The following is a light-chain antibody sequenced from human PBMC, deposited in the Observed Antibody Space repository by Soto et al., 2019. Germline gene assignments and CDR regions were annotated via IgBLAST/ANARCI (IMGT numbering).Light chain of an antibody. J-gene: IGLJ1*01. V-gene: IGLV2-14*01. CDR1: ISDIGGYNF. CDR2: DVN. Sequence: QSALTQPASVSGSPGQSITISCTGTISDIGGYNFISWYQHHPGKAPKLVIYDVNNRPSGISYRFSGSKSGNTASLTVSGLQAEDEADYYCSSYAGSSTYVFGTGTKVTVL. CDR3: SSYAGSSTYV.